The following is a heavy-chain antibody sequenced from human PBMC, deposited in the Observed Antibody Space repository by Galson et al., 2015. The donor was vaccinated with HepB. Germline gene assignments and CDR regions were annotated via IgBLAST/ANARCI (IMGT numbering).Heavy chain of an antibody. V-gene: IGHV1-46*04. D-gene: IGHD1-1*01. CDR1: GYTFSSYH. CDR3: ATNATRNFDYNGLDV. Sequence: SVKVSCKASGYTFSSYHMHWVRQAPGQGLEWMGVINPSGGNTRYAQKLQGRVTMTRDTSTSTVYMELSSLRSEDSALYYCATNATRNFDYNGLDVWGQGTTVTVSS. J-gene: IGHJ6*02. CDR2: INPSGGNT.